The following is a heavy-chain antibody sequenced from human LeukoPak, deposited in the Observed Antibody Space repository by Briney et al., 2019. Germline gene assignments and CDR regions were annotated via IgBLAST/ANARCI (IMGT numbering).Heavy chain of an antibody. D-gene: IGHD3-10*01. J-gene: IGHJ4*02. CDR3: AKDPYYYDSGSYSFFDY. V-gene: IGHV3-30*18. CDR2: ISYDGKNK. CDR1: GFTFSRYG. Sequence: GRSLRLSCAASGFTFSRYGIHWVRQAPGKGLEWVAVISYDGKNKYYADSVKGRFTISRDNSKNTLYLQMNSLRAEDTAVYYCAKDPYYYDSGSYSFFDYWGQGTLVTVSS.